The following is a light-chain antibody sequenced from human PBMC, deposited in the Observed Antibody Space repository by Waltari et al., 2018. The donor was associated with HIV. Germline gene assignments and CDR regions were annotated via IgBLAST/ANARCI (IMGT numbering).Light chain of an antibody. CDR2: RNN. CDR3: ATWDDSLSGSVL. CDR1: RYNIGSNY. J-gene: IGLJ2*01. Sequence: QPVLTQPHSASGTPGQRVTISCSGSRYNIGSNYVNWYQDLPGTAPTLLIYRNNLRPSGVPARFSGSKSGTSASLAISGLRSEDEAAYYCATWDDSLSGSVLFGGGTKLTVL. V-gene: IGLV1-47*01.